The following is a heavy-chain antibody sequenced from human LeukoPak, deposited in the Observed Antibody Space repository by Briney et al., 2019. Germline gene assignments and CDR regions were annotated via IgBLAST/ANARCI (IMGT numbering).Heavy chain of an antibody. V-gene: IGHV1-2*02. CDR3: ARGNIAVAGKNWFDP. J-gene: IGHJ5*02. Sequence: ASVKVSCKASGYSFTCYYMHWVRQAPGQGLEWMGWINPNSGGTKYAQKFQGRVTMTRNTSISTAYMELSSLRSEDTAVYYCARGNIAVAGKNWFDPWGQGTLVTVSS. D-gene: IGHD6-19*01. CDR2: INPNSGGT. CDR1: GYSFTCYY.